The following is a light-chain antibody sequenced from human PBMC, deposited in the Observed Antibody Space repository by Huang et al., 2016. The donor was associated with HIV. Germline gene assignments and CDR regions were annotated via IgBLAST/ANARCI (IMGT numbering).Light chain of an antibody. CDR2: KAS. J-gene: IGKJ4*01. CDR3: QQYNSYRLT. V-gene: IGKV1-5*03. CDR1: QSISSW. Sequence: DIQMTQSPSTLSASVGDRVTITSRASQSISSWFAWYQQKPGKSPKLLIYKASSLESGVPSMFSGSGSGTEFTLTISSLQPDDFATYYCQQYNSYRLTFGGGTKVEIK.